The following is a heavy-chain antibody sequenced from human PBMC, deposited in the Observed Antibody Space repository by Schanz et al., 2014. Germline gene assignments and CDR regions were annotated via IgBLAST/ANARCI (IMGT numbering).Heavy chain of an antibody. CDR3: AKVAPAATYLDS. Sequence: QVPLVESGGGLVKPGGSLRLSCAASGFTFSDYYMIWIRQAPGKGLEWVSDISDSGDSTHYADSVKGRFTISRDNAKNSLFLQMNSLSAEDTAVYYCAKVAPAATYLDSWGLGTLVTVSS. CDR2: ISDSGDST. V-gene: IGHV3-11*01. J-gene: IGHJ4*02. CDR1: GFTFSDYY. D-gene: IGHD2-2*01.